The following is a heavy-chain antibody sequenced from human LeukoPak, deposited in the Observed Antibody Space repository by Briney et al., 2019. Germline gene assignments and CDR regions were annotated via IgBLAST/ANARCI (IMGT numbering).Heavy chain of an antibody. V-gene: IGHV4-59*08. CDR3: ASRGTLAAAGGYYYYYYMDV. J-gene: IGHJ6*03. CDR1: GGSISSYY. CDR2: IYYSGST. D-gene: IGHD6-13*01. Sequence: SETLSLTCTVSGGSISSYYWSWIRQPPGKGLEWIGYIYYSGSTNYNPSLKSRVTISVDTSKNQFSLKLSSVTAADTAVYYCASRGTLAAAGGYYYYYYMDVWGKGTTVTVSS.